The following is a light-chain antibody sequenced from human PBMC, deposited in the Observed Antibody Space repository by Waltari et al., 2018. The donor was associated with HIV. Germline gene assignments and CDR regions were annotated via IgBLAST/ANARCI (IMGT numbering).Light chain of an antibody. Sequence: QSALTQPPSVSGSPGQSVTISCTGTNSDVGSYNRVSWYQQTPGTAPNLMMYEVTNGPEGVPDRFSGAKSGNTAALTSSGLQAEDEADYYCSSYTSSATYVFGTGTKVTVI. CDR2: EVT. J-gene: IGLJ1*01. V-gene: IGLV2-18*02. CDR3: SSYTSSATYV. CDR1: NSDVGSYNR.